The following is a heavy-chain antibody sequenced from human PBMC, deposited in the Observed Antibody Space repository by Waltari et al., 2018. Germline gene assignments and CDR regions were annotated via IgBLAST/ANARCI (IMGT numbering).Heavy chain of an antibody. J-gene: IGHJ4*02. CDR2: ITTSGSNI. CDR3: ARLPVYGQGPDY. Sequence: EVQLVESGGGLVKPGGSLTLSCAASGLPSNTYSMNWVRQAPGKGLEWVASITTSGSNIFYADSVKGRFTISRDNAKNSLYLQMNSLRVEDTAIYYCARLPVYGQGPDYWGQGTLVIVSS. V-gene: IGHV3-21*04. CDR1: GLPSNTYS. D-gene: IGHD3-10*01.